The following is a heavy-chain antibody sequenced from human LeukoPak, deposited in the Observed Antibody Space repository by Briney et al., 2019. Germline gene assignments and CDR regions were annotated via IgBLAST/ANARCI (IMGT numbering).Heavy chain of an antibody. CDR1: GFTFSSYG. Sequence: GRFLRLSCAASGFTFSSYGMHWVRQAPGKGLEWVAVIWYDGSNKYYADSVKGRFTISRDNSKNTLYLQMNSLRAEDTAVYYCARDAYYDFWSGYSDAPYFDYWGQGTLVTVSS. CDR3: ARDAYYDFWSGYSDAPYFDY. D-gene: IGHD3-3*01. J-gene: IGHJ4*02. V-gene: IGHV3-33*01. CDR2: IWYDGSNK.